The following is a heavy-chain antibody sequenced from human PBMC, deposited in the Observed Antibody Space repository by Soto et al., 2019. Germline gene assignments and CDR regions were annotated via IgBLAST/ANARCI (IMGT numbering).Heavy chain of an antibody. CDR2: IYHSGST. D-gene: IGHD4-17*01. CDR1: GGSINSTNW. V-gene: IGHV4-4*02. CDR3: ARVWPTVTNWFDP. Sequence: QVQLQESGPGLVKPSGTLSLTCAVSGGSINSTNWWSWVRQPPGKGLEWIGEIYHSGSTNYNPSLQSRFTISVDKSKNQFSLKLSSVTAADTAVYYCARVWPTVTNWFDPWGQGTLVTVSS. J-gene: IGHJ5*02.